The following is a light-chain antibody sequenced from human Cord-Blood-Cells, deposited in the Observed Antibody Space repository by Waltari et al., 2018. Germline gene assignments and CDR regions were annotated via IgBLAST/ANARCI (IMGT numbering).Light chain of an antibody. Sequence: QSALPQPASVSGSPGQSITISCTGTSSDVGSYNLVSWYQQHPGKAPKLMIYEVSKRPSGVSNRFSGSKSGNTASLTISGLQAEDEADYYCCSYPGSSTYVFGTGTKVTVL. CDR1: SSDVGSYNL. CDR2: EVS. J-gene: IGLJ1*01. CDR3: CSYPGSSTYV. V-gene: IGLV2-23*02.